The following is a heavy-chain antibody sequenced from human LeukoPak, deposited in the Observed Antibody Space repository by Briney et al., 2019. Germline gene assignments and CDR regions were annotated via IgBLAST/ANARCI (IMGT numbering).Heavy chain of an antibody. CDR2: IYHSGST. Sequence: SETLSLTCTVSGGSISSYYWSWIRQPPGKGLEWIGYIYHSGSTNYNPSLKSRVTISVDTSKNQFSLESSSVTAADTAVYYCARRARGYSYGWGEGTLVTVSS. V-gene: IGHV4-59*01. D-gene: IGHD5-18*01. CDR3: ARRARGYSYG. J-gene: IGHJ4*02. CDR1: GGSISSYY.